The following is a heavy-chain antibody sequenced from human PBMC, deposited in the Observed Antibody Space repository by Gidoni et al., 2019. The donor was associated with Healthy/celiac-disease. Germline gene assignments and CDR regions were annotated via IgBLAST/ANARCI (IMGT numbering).Heavy chain of an antibody. CDR1: GGSISSSSYY. CDR2: IYYSGST. Sequence: QLQLQESGPGLVKPSETLSLTCTVSGGSISSSSYYWGWIRQPPGKGLEWIGSIYYSGSTYYNPSLKSRVTISVDTSKNQFSLKLSSVTAADTAVYYCARPGDYYDSSGLFDYWGQGTLVTVSS. J-gene: IGHJ4*02. CDR3: ARPGDYYDSSGLFDY. V-gene: IGHV4-39*01. D-gene: IGHD3-22*01.